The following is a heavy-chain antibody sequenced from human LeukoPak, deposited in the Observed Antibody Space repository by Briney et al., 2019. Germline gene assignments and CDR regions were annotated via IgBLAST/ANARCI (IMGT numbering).Heavy chain of an antibody. J-gene: IGHJ4*02. CDR3: ARYNAVAGTCDC. Sequence: SETLSLTCTVSGGSISSYYWSWIRQPPGKGLEWIGYIYYSGSTNYNPSLKSRVTISVDTSKNQFSLKLSSVTAADTAVYYCARYNAVAGTCDCWGQGTLVTVSS. D-gene: IGHD6-19*01. CDR2: IYYSGST. CDR1: GGSISSYY. V-gene: IGHV4-59*08.